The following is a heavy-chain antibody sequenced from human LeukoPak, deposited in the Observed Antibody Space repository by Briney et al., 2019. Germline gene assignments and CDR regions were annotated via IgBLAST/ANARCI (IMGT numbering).Heavy chain of an antibody. CDR3: AKDPQQQPAFGI. J-gene: IGHJ3*02. CDR1: GFTFSSYA. D-gene: IGHD6-13*01. V-gene: IGHV3-23*01. CDR2: ISGSGGST. Sequence: SGGSLRLSCAASGFTFSSYAMSWVRQAPGKGLEWVSAISGSGGSTYYADSVKGRFTISRDNSKNTLYLQMNSLRAEDTAVYYCAKDPQQQPAFGIWGQGTMVTVSS.